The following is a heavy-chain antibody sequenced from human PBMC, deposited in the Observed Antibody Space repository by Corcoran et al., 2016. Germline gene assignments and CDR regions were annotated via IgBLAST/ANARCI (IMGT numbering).Heavy chain of an antibody. CDR1: GFTFSSYG. J-gene: IGHJ4*02. CDR2: IWYDGSNK. V-gene: IGHV3-33*01. CDR3: ARDRTPQGGEPPFDY. D-gene: IGHD3-16*01. Sequence: QVQLVESGGGVVQPGRSLRLSCAASGFTFSSYGMHWVRQAPGKGLEWVAVIWYDGSNKYYADSVKGRFTISRDNSKNTLYLQMNSLRAEDPAVYYWARDRTPQGGEPPFDYWGQGTLVTVSS.